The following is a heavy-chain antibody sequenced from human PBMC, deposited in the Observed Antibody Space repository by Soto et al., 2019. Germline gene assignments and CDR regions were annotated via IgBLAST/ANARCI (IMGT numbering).Heavy chain of an antibody. D-gene: IGHD3-9*01. CDR3: ARSLRGFYYYYGMDV. Sequence: ASVKVSCKASGGTFSSYAISWVRQAPGQGLEWMGGIIPIFGTANYAQKFQGRVTITADESTSTAYMELSSLRSEDTAVYYCARSLRGFYYYYGMDVWGQGTTVTVSS. J-gene: IGHJ6*02. V-gene: IGHV1-69*13. CDR2: IIPIFGTA. CDR1: GGTFSSYA.